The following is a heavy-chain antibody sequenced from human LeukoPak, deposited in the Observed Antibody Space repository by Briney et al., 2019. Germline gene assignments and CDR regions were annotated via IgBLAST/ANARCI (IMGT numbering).Heavy chain of an antibody. CDR2: ISWNSGSI. CDR1: GFTFDDYA. V-gene: IGHV3-9*01. J-gene: IGHJ4*02. D-gene: IGHD3-10*01. Sequence: PGRSLRLSCAASGFTFDDYAMHWVRQAPGKGLEWVSGISWNSGSIGYADSVKGRFTISRDNAKNSLYLQMNSLRAEDTALHYCAKSLRAVRGAELDYWGQGTLVTVSS. CDR3: AKSLRAVRGAELDY.